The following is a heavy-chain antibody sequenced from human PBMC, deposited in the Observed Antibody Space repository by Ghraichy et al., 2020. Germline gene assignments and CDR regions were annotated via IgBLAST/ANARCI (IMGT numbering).Heavy chain of an antibody. CDR2: ISGSGGST. CDR3: AILNSSPFRELNFDY. D-gene: IGHD3-10*01. V-gene: IGHV3-23*01. Sequence: LSLTCAASGFTFSSYAMSWVRQAPGKGLEWVSAISGSGGSTYYADSVKGRFTISRDNSKNTLYLQMNSLRAEDTAVYYCAILNSSPFRELNFDYWGQGTLVTVSS. J-gene: IGHJ4*02. CDR1: GFTFSSYA.